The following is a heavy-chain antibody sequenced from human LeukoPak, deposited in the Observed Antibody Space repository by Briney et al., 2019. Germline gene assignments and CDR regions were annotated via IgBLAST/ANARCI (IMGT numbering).Heavy chain of an antibody. J-gene: IGHJ4*02. CDR1: GGSISSGGYY. V-gene: IGHV4-31*03. CDR3: ARGSEDWIVFEV. Sequence: SETLSLTCTVSGGSISSGGYYWSWIRQHPGKGLEWIGYIYYSGSTYYNPSLKSRVTISVDTSKNQFSLKLSSVTAADTAVYYCARGSEDWIVFEVWGQGLLVTVSS. CDR2: IYYSGST. D-gene: IGHD3/OR15-3a*01.